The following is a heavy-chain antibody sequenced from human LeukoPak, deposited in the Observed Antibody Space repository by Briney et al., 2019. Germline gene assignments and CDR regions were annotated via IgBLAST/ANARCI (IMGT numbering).Heavy chain of an antibody. Sequence: GESLQISCKGSGFHFTSYWIGGVGQLPGKGLEGMGIIYPGDSDTRCSPSFQGQVTISADKSISTAYLQWSSLKASDTAMYYCAKGYCSGGSCRRYYGMDVWGKGTTVTVSS. V-gene: IGHV5-51*01. CDR3: AKGYCSGGSCRRYYGMDV. J-gene: IGHJ6*04. CDR1: GFHFTSYW. CDR2: IYPGDSDT. D-gene: IGHD2-15*01.